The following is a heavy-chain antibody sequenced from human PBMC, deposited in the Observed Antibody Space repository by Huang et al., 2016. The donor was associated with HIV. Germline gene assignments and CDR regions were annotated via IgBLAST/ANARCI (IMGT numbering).Heavy chain of an antibody. CDR3: ARPRMTATSSDSTWSFFDS. J-gene: IGHJ4*02. D-gene: IGHD2-21*02. CDR1: GGSLSDYY. Sequence: QVQLQQWGAGLLKPSGVLSLKCAVYGGSLSDYYWTWIRQSPGKGLEWIGEVNHRGPPTYTPSLRSRVTMSVDMSKNQFSLNLTSLTVADTAVYYCARPRMTATSSDSTWSFFDSWGQGTLVIVSS. CDR2: VNHRGPP. V-gene: IGHV4-34*02.